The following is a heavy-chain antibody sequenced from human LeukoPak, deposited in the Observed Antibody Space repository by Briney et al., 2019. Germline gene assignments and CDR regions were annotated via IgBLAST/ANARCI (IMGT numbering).Heavy chain of an antibody. V-gene: IGHV3-30*18. Sequence: GGSLTLSCAASGFTFSSYGMHWVRQAPGKGLEWVAVISYYGSNKYYADSVTGRFTISRDNSKNTLYLQMNSLRAEDTAVYYCAKDKRLYCYDSSGYPLDYWGQGTLVTVSS. CDR3: AKDKRLYCYDSSGYPLDY. CDR2: ISYYGSNK. D-gene: IGHD3-22*01. J-gene: IGHJ4*02. CDR1: GFTFSSYG.